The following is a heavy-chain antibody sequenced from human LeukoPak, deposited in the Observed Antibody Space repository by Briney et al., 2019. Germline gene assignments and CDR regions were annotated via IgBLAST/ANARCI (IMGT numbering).Heavy chain of an antibody. CDR2: INWNGGST. J-gene: IGHJ5*02. Sequence: GGSLRLSCAASGFTFDDYGMSWVRQAPGKGLEWVSGINWNGGSTGYADSVKGRFTISRDNAKNSLYLQMNSLRAEDTALYHCARDLNKRVTMVRGVISFDPWGQGTLVTVSS. CDR1: GFTFDDYG. D-gene: IGHD3-10*01. V-gene: IGHV3-20*01. CDR3: ARDLNKRVTMVRGVISFDP.